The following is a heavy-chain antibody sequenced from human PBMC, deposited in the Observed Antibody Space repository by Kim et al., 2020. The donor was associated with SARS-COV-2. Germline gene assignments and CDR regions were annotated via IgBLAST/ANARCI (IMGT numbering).Heavy chain of an antibody. J-gene: IGHJ4*02. Sequence: NDYSASLESRVTKSIDTSKNQFSLRLSSATAADTAMYYCARDVYTSGYFDYWGQGVLVTVSA. CDR2: N. CDR3: ARDVYTSGYFDY. V-gene: IGHV4-4*06. D-gene: IGHD3-9*01.